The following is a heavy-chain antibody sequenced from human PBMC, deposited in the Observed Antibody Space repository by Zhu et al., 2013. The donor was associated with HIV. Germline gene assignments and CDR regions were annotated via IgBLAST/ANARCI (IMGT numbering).Heavy chain of an antibody. CDR1: GYTFTGYY. CDR3: ARDAGYYDSSGYRGTYYFDY. J-gene: IGHJ4*02. Sequence: QVQLVQSGAEVKKPGASVKVSCKASGYTFTGYYMHWVRQAPGQGLEWMGWINPNSGDTNYAQKFQGRVTMTRDTSISTAYMELSRLRSDDTAVYYCARDAGYYDSSGYRGTYYFDYWGQGTLVTVSS. CDR2: INPNSGDT. V-gene: IGHV1-2*02. D-gene: IGHD3-22*01.